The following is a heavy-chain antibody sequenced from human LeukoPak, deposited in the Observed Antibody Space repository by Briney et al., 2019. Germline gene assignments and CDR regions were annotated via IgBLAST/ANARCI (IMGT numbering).Heavy chain of an antibody. V-gene: IGHV3-23*01. Sequence: GGSLRLSCAASGFTFGSSAMSWVRQAPGKGPEWVSTFSRSGPDTYYADSVRGRFTIFRDNSKNTLYLQMNSLRAEDTAVYYCAKGSLGSWYYFDYWGQGTLVTVSS. J-gene: IGHJ4*02. D-gene: IGHD6-13*01. CDR2: FSRSGPDT. CDR1: GFTFGSSA. CDR3: AKGSLGSWYYFDY.